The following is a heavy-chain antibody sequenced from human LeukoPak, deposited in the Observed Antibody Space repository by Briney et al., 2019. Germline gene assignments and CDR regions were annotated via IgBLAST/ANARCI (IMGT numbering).Heavy chain of an antibody. CDR1: GYTFTSYD. Sequence: SLKVSCEASGYTFTSYDINWVRQAPGQGLEWMGWMNPNSGNTGYAQKFKGRVTITSNTSISTAYMELSSLRSEDTAVYYCARSAAAGPLRAFDIWGQGTMVTVSS. D-gene: IGHD6-13*01. CDR2: MNPNSGNT. V-gene: IGHV1-8*03. CDR3: ARSAAAGPLRAFDI. J-gene: IGHJ3*02.